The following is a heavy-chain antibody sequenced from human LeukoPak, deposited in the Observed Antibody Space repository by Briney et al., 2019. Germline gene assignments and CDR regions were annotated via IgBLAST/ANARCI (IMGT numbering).Heavy chain of an antibody. J-gene: IGHJ6*02. D-gene: IGHD2-2*03. CDR3: ARDGYCSSTSCYEGPPYYYGMDV. V-gene: IGHV1-18*01. CDR1: GYTFTSYG. CDR2: ISAYNGNT. Sequence: GASVKVSCKASGYTFTSYGISWVRQAPGQGLEWMGWISAYNGNTNYAQKLQGRVTMTTDTSTSTAYMELRSLRSDDTAVYYCARDGYCSSTSCYEGPPYYYGMDVWGQGTTVTVSS.